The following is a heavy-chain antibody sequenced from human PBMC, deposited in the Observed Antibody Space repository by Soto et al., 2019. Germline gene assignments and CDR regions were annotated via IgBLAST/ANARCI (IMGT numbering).Heavy chain of an antibody. CDR1: GYTFSSCA. J-gene: IGHJ2*01. D-gene: IGHD6-19*01. CDR3: ARHLAVDWYFDL. V-gene: IGHV1-3*04. Sequence: QVQVVQSGAEVKTPGASGKISCKASGYTFSSCAIHWVPQAPGQRLEWMGWINTDNGNTKYSQNFQGRVTITRDTSAPTAYMERSSLRSDDTAVYYCARHLAVDWYFDLWGRGTLVTVSS. CDR2: INTDNGNT.